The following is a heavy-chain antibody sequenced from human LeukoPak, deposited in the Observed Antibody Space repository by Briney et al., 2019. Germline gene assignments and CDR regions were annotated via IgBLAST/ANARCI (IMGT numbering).Heavy chain of an antibody. D-gene: IGHD3-16*02. CDR3: ARIKGRITFGGVIPFDY. J-gene: IGHJ4*02. CDR2: INHSGST. V-gene: IGHV4-34*01. Sequence: SSETLSLTCAVYGGSFSGYYWSWIRQPPGKGLEWIGEINHSGSTNYNPSLKSRVTISVDTSKNQFSLKLSSVTAADTAVYYCARIKGRITFGGVIPFDYWGQGTLVTVSS. CDR1: GGSFSGYY.